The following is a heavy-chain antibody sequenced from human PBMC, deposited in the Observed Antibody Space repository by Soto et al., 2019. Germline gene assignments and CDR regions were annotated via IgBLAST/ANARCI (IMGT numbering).Heavy chain of an antibody. CDR3: ARRLPVGATMDY. D-gene: IGHD1-26*01. Sequence: SETLSLTCTVSGGSISSYYWSWIRQPPGKGLEWIGYIYYSGSTNYNPSLKSRVTISVDTSKNQFSLKLSSVTDADTAVYYCARRLPVGATMDYWGQGTLVTVSS. CDR2: IYYSGST. CDR1: GGSISSYY. J-gene: IGHJ4*02. V-gene: IGHV4-59*01.